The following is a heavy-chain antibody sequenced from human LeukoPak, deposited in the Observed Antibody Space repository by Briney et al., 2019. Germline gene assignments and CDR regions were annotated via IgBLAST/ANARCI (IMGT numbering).Heavy chain of an antibody. V-gene: IGHV1-2*06. J-gene: IGHJ4*02. CDR3: ARDLRSSGYYGSGRHYFDY. CDR2: INPNSGGT. CDR1: GYTFTGYY. Sequence: ASVKVSCKASGYTFTGYYMHWVRQAPGQGLEWMGRINPNSGGTNYAQKFQGRVTMTRDTSISTAYMELSRLRSDDTAVYYCARDLRSSGYYGSGRHYFDYWGQGTLVTVSS. D-gene: IGHD3-10*01.